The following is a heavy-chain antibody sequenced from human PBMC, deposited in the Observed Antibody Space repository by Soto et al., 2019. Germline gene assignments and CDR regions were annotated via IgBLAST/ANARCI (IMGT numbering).Heavy chain of an antibody. Sequence: QVQLGQSGAEVKKPGSSVKVSCKASGGTFSHSTITWVRQAPGQGLEWMGRIIPFHGVTNYAQKSQYRVTITADTSTSTAYMELSGLRFEATAIYYCTRDWESTVSTWSFGGFWVRGTLVTVSS. CDR3: TRDWESTVSTWSFGGF. CDR1: GGTFSHST. V-gene: IGHV1-69*08. J-gene: IGHJ4*02. CDR2: IIPFHGVT. D-gene: IGHD3-10*01.